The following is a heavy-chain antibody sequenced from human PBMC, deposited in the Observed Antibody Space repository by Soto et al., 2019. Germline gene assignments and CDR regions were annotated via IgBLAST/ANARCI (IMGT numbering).Heavy chain of an antibody. Sequence: VQLVESGGGLVKPGGSLRLSCAACGFTFSDYYMSWIRQAPGKGLEWVSYISSSGSTIYYADSVKGRFTISRDNAKNSLYLQMNSLRAEDTAVYYCARDQSEYYYDSSGYSFDYWGQGTLVTVSS. CDR3: ARDQSEYYYDSSGYSFDY. D-gene: IGHD3-22*01. CDR2: ISSSGSTI. V-gene: IGHV3-11*01. CDR1: GFTFSDYY. J-gene: IGHJ4*02.